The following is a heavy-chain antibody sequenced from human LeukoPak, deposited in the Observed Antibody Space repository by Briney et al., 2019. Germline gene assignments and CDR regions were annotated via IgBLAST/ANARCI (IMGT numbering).Heavy chain of an antibody. J-gene: IGHJ4*02. CDR3: ARDLGDGYTIDY. CDR1: GFTFSSYS. CDR2: ISSSSSYK. V-gene: IGHV3-21*01. D-gene: IGHD5-24*01. Sequence: GGSLRLSCAASGFTFSSYSMNWVRQAPGKGLEWVSSISSSSSYKYYADSVKGRFTISRDNAKNSLYLQMNSLRAEDTAVYYCARDLGDGYTIDYWGQGTLVTVSS.